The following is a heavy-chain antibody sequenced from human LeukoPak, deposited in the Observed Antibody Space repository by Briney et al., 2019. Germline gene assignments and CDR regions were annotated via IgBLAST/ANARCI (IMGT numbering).Heavy chain of an antibody. V-gene: IGHV1-69*05. J-gene: IGHJ4*02. CDR3: ARDLYSGSYHNYFDY. CDR1: GGTFSSYA. Sequence: SVKVSCXASGGTFSSYAISWVRQAPGQGLKWMGRIIPIFGTANYAQKFQGRVTITTDESTSTAYMELSSLRSEDTAVYYCARDLYSGSYHNYFDYWGQGTLVTVSS. D-gene: IGHD1-26*01. CDR2: IIPIFGTA.